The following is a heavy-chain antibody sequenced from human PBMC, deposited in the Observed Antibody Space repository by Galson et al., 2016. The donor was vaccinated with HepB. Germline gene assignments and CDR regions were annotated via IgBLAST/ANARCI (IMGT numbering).Heavy chain of an antibody. Sequence: SVKVSCKASGGTFSSYAISWVRQAPGQGLEWMGGIIPIFGTANYAQKFQGRVTITADKSTSTAYMELRSLRSEDTAVYYWARSRDGYNYGYWGQGTLVTVSS. D-gene: IGHD5-24*01. CDR3: ARSRDGYNYGY. V-gene: IGHV1-69*06. CDR1: GGTFSSYA. J-gene: IGHJ4*02. CDR2: IIPIFGTA.